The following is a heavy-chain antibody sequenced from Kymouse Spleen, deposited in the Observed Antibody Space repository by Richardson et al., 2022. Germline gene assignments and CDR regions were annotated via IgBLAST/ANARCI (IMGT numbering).Heavy chain of an antibody. V-gene: IGHV3-73*02. CDR2: IRSKANSYAT. CDR3: TRHYYDSSGYYYYYGMDV. J-gene: IGHJ6*02. Sequence: EVQLVESGGGLVQPGGSLKLSCAASGFTFSGSAMHWVRQASGKGLEWVGRIRSKANSYATAYAASVKGRFTISRDDSKNTAYLQMNSLKTEDTAVYYCTRHYYDSSGYYYYYGMDVWGQGTTVTVSS. D-gene: IGHD3-22*01. CDR1: GFTFSGSA.